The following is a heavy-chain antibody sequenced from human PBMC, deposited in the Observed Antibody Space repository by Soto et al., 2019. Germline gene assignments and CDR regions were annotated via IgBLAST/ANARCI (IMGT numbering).Heavy chain of an antibody. J-gene: IGHJ5*02. CDR3: ARSVAARPDWFDP. Sequence: PSETLSLTCTVSGGSISSSSYYWGWIRQPPGKGLEWIGSIYYSGSTYYNPSLKSRVTISVDTSKNQFSLKLSSVTAADTAVYYCARSVAARPDWFDPWGQGTLVTVSS. CDR2: IYYSGST. CDR1: GGSISSSSYY. V-gene: IGHV4-39*01. D-gene: IGHD6-6*01.